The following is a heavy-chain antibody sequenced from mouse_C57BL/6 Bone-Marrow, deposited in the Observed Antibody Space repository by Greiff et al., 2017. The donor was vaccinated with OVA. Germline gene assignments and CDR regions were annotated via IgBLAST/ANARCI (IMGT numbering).Heavy chain of an antibody. D-gene: IGHD3-1*01. Sequence: QVQLQQSGPELVKPGASVKISCKASGYAFSSSWMNWVKQRPGKGLEWIGRIYPGDGDTNYNGKFKGKATLTADKSSSTAYMQLSSLTSEDSAVYVCALGISGAMDYWGQGTSVTVSS. CDR3: ALGISGAMDY. V-gene: IGHV1-82*01. CDR1: GYAFSSSW. J-gene: IGHJ4*01. CDR2: IYPGDGDT.